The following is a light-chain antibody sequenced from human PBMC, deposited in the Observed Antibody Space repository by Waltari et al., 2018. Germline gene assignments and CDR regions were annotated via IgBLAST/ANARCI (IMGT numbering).Light chain of an antibody. CDR3: QEYGSSPA. Sequence: EIVLTQSPGTLSLSPGERATLSCRAIQSVRSSYLAWYQQKPGQSPRLLIYGASSRATGIPDMISGSESGTELTLTMSRRGPEGFAVYYWQEYGSSPACGQGTKGEIK. CDR1: QSVRSSY. V-gene: IGKV3-20*01. CDR2: GAS. J-gene: IGKJ1*01.